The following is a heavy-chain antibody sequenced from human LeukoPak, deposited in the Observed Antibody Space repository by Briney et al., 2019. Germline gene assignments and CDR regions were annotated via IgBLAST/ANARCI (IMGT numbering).Heavy chain of an antibody. CDR1: GDSVSSGSLY. Sequence: PSETLSLTCTVSGDSVSSGSLYWSWIRPPPGQGLECIGYISNSGSTNYNPSLKSRVTISVDTSKNQLSLNLNSVTAADTAVYYCARSYYDFWSGSYYYYMDVWGKGATVTVSS. V-gene: IGHV4-61*01. J-gene: IGHJ6*03. CDR2: ISNSGST. D-gene: IGHD3-3*01. CDR3: ARSYYDFWSGSYYYYMDV.